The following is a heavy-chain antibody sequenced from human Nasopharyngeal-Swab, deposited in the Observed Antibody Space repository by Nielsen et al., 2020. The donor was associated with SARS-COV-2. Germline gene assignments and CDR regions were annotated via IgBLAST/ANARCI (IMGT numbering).Heavy chain of an antibody. CDR3: ARVVYGYNYPVDY. CDR2: ISGSGGST. D-gene: IGHD5-24*01. J-gene: IGHJ4*02. Sequence: GESLKISCAASGFTFSSYAMTWVRQAPGKGLEWVSGISGSGGSTYYADSVKGRFTISRDNAKNSLYLQMNSLRAEDTAVYYCARVVYGYNYPVDYWGQGTLVTVSS. V-gene: IGHV3-23*01. CDR1: GFTFSSYA.